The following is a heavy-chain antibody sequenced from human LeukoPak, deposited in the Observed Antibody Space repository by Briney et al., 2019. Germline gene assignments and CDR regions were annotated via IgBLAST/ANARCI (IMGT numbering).Heavy chain of an antibody. CDR2: INTDTENP. CDR1: GYTFTNYA. D-gene: IGHD2-15*01. J-gene: IGHJ3*02. CDR3: AREREIYCSGGSCTDDAFDI. V-gene: IGHV7-4-1*02. Sequence: ASVKVSCKASGYTFTNYAVNWVRQAPGQGLEWMGWINTDTENPTYAQGFTGRLVFSLDTSVSTAYLQISSLKAEDTAVYYCAREREIYCSGGSCTDDAFDIWGQGTMVTVSS.